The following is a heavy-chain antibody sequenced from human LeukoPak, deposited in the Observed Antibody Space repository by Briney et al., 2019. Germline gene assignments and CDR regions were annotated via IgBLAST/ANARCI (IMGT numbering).Heavy chain of an antibody. V-gene: IGHV3-7*01. CDR3: ATRGDLSWFGALRH. CDR2: IRQDGRET. Sequence: GGSLRLSCVVSGFTFSNNWMDWVRQAPGKGLEWVAFIRQDGRETNYAGSVKGRFTISRDNAKDTLYLQMNNLRVEDTAAYYCATRGDLSWFGALRHWSQGTVVTVSS. J-gene: IGHJ4*02. D-gene: IGHD3-16*02. CDR1: GFTFSNNW.